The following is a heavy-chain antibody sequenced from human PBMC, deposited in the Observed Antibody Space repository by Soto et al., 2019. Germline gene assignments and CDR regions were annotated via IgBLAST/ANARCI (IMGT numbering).Heavy chain of an antibody. J-gene: IGHJ4*02. V-gene: IGHV4-59*01. D-gene: IGHD4-17*01. CDR3: ARGTRTVYFDY. CDR2: IYHSGTT. Sequence: TSETLSLTCTVSGGSIRSFFWSWIRQPPGKGLEWIGYIYHSGTTNYNPSLKSRVTISVDTSRNHLSLKLSSVTAADTAVYYCARGTRTVYFDYWGQGTLVTVSS. CDR1: GGSIRSFF.